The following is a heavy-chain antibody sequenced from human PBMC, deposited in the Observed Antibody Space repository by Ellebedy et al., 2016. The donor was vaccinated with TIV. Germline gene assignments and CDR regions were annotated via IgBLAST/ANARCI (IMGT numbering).Heavy chain of an antibody. CDR3: ARRDYGDPAQHWGIDY. V-gene: IGHV5-10-1*01. Sequence: GESLKISCKGSGYSFTSYWISWVRQMPGKGLEWMWRIDPSDSYTNYSPSFQGHVTISADKSISTAYLQWSSLKASDTAMYYCARRDYGDPAQHWGIDYWGQGTLVTVSS. CDR2: IDPSDSYT. CDR1: GYSFTSYW. J-gene: IGHJ4*02. D-gene: IGHD4-17*01.